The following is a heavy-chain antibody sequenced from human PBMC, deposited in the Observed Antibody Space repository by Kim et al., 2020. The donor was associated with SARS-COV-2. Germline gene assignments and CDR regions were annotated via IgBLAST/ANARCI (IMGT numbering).Heavy chain of an antibody. CDR2: INPSGGST. CDR3: ARDRTYYDILTGYYRMGYCFDY. CDR1: GYTFTSYY. V-gene: IGHV1-46*01. D-gene: IGHD3-9*01. Sequence: ASVKVSCKASGYTFTSYYMHWVRQAPGQGLEWMGIINPSGGSTSYAQKFQGRVTMTRDTSTSTVYMELSSLRSEDTAVYYCARDRTYYDILTGYYRMGYCFDYWGQGTLVTVSS. J-gene: IGHJ4*02.